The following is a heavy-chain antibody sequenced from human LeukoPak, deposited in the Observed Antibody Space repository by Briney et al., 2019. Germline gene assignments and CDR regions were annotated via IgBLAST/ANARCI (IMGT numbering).Heavy chain of an antibody. D-gene: IGHD6-19*01. CDR1: GFTFSSYR. CDR2: IKQDGSDK. CDR3: ARWPVASKRGFDY. J-gene: IGHJ4*02. Sequence: GGSLRLSCVASGFTFSSYRMTWVRQAPGKGLEWVANIKQDGSDKWYVDSVKGRFTISRDNPENSLYLQMHNLRAEDTAVYHCARWPVASKRGFDYWGQGTLVTVSS. V-gene: IGHV3-7*03.